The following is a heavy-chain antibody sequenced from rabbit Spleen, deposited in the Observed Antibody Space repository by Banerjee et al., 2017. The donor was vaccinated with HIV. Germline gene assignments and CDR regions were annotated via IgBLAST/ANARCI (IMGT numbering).Heavy chain of an antibody. J-gene: IGHJ4*01. CDR1: GFSFSSSDY. D-gene: IGHD4-1*01. V-gene: IGHV1S40*01. CDR2: IDPVFGIT. CDR3: ARETNSGWGVVSFYFNL. Sequence: SLEESGGDLVKPGASLTLTCTASGFSFSSSDYMCWVRQAPGKGLEWIGYIDPVFGITYYASWVNGRFSISRENAQNTVFLQMTSLTVADTATYFCARETNSGWGVVSFYFNLWGQGTLVTVS.